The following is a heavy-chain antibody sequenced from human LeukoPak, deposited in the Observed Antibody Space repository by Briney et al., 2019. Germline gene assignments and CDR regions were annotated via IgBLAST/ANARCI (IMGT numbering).Heavy chain of an antibody. D-gene: IGHD2-2*01. CDR1: GGSFSSGDYS. J-gene: IGHJ6*03. CDR2: LFGSGTT. V-gene: IGHV4-61*02. Sequence: PSETLCLTCTVSGGSFSSGDYSWTWIRQPAGQGLEWIGRLFGSGTTNYNPSLKSRVTISGDTSNNQFSLKLTSVTAADTAVYYRARIGPGRCSGTNCFQKDYYYYYYMDVWGKGTTVTVSS. CDR3: ARIGPGRCSGTNCFQKDYYYYYYMDV.